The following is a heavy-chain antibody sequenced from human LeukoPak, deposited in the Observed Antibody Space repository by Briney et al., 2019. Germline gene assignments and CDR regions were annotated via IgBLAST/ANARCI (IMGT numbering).Heavy chain of an antibody. Sequence: SETLSLTCTVSGGSISSGDYYWSWIRQPLGKGLEWIGYIYYSGSTYYNPSLKSRVTISVDTSKNQFSLKLSSVTAADTAVYYCARDHFDDSSGYYLFDYWGQGTLVTVSS. J-gene: IGHJ4*02. V-gene: IGHV4-30-4*01. CDR3: ARDHFDDSSGYYLFDY. CDR2: IYYSGST. D-gene: IGHD3-22*01. CDR1: GGSISSGDYY.